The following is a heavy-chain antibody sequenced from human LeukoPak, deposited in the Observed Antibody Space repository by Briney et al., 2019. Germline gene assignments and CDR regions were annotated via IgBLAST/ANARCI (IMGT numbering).Heavy chain of an antibody. CDR1: GFTVSSNY. CDR2: IYSGGST. J-gene: IGHJ4*02. D-gene: IGHD1-26*01. Sequence: PGGSLRLSCAASGFTVSSNYMSWVRQAPGKGLEWVSAIYSGGSTYYADSVKGRFTISRHNSKNTLYLQMNSLRAEDTAVYYCAREGYSGSYYFDYWGQGTLVTVSS. V-gene: IGHV3-53*04. CDR3: AREGYSGSYYFDY.